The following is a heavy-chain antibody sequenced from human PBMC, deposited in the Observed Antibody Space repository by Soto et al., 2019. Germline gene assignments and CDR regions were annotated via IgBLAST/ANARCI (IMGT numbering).Heavy chain of an antibody. CDR3: AKDLGPTKRGAVAVPDWFDP. J-gene: IGHJ5*02. D-gene: IGHD6-19*01. CDR1: GFTFSSYA. V-gene: IGHV3-23*01. Sequence: EVQLLESGGGLVQPGGSLRLSCAASGFTFSSYAMSWVRQAPGKGLEWVSAISGSGGSTYYADSVKGRFTISRDNSKNTLYRQMNSGRAEDTAVYYCAKDLGPTKRGAVAVPDWFDPWGQGTLVTVSS. CDR2: ISGSGGST.